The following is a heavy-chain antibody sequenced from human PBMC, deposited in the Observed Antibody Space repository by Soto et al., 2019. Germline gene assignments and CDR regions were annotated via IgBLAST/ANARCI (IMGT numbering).Heavy chain of an antibody. Sequence: GGSLRLSCAASGFTFSSYAMHWVRQAPGKGLEWVAVISYDGSNKYYADSVKGRFTISRDNSKNTLYLQMNSLRAEDTAVYYCARDRGIYGDYGFLFDYWGQGTLVTVSS. CDR1: GFTFSSYA. J-gene: IGHJ4*02. CDR2: ISYDGSNK. D-gene: IGHD4-17*01. V-gene: IGHV3-30*04. CDR3: ARDRGIYGDYGFLFDY.